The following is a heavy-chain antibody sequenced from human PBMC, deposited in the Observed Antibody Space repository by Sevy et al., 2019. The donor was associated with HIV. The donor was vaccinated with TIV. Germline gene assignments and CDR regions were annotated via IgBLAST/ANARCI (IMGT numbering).Heavy chain of an antibody. J-gene: IGHJ6*02. CDR1: GGSFSGYY. CDR2: INHSGST. Sequence: SETLSLTCAVYGGSFSGYYWSWIRQPPGKGLEWIGEINHSGSTNYNPSLKSRVTISVDTSKNQFSLKLSSVTAADTAVYYCARGRIGCGYVCYYGMDVWGQGTTVTVSS. D-gene: IGHD5-18*01. CDR3: ARGRIGCGYVCYYGMDV. V-gene: IGHV4-34*01.